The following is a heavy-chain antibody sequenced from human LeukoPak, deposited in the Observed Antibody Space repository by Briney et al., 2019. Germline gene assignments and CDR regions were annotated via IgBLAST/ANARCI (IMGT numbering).Heavy chain of an antibody. CDR2: IYYSGST. V-gene: IGHV4-59*11. Sequence: PSETLSLTCTVSGGSISSHYWSWIRQPPGKGLEWIGDIYYSGSTNYNPSLKSRVTISVDTSKNQFSLKLSSVTAADTAVYYCARGHYDSSGYAYDYWGQGTLVTVSS. J-gene: IGHJ4*02. CDR3: ARGHYDSSGYAYDY. CDR1: GGSISSHY. D-gene: IGHD3-22*01.